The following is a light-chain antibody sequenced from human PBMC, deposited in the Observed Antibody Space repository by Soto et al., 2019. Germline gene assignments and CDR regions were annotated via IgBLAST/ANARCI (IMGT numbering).Light chain of an antibody. CDR1: QNIAEF. CDR2: GTS. J-gene: IGKJ4*01. CDR3: QQFYSPVLS. V-gene: IGKV1-39*01. Sequence: DVQMTQSPSSLSASIGDRVTLTCRASQNIAEFLNWYQVKSDKGPKLLIYGTSTLQSGVPSRFSGGGSGTEFTLTISNLHPEDFEVYYCQQFYSPVLSFGGGTRVELK.